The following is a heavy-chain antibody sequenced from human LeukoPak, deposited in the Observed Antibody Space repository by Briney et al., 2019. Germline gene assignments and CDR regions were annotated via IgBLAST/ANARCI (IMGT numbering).Heavy chain of an antibody. CDR3: VRGSTSRHYQY. D-gene: IGHD3-10*01. CDR2: IYYSGST. J-gene: IGHJ4*02. CDR1: GGSISSSTYY. V-gene: IGHV4-39*01. Sequence: SSETLSLTCTVSGGSISSSTYYWGWIRRPPGKGLEWIGSIYYSGSTYYNPSLKSRVTVSVDTSKNQFSLKLSSVTAADTAVYYCVRGSTSRHYQYWGQGTLVTVSS.